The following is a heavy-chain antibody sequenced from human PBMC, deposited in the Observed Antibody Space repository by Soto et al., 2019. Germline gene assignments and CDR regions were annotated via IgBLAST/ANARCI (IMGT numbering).Heavy chain of an antibody. J-gene: IGHJ4*02. CDR1: GVSVTSYT. CDR3: TRGGMTTGDT. Sequence: PSETLSLTCFVSGVSVTSYTWSWGRQPANKGLEWIGRACSSVSATYLPSLKRRVRISMDTTENRISMKPDSATAAAAGVYYCTRGGMTTGDTWGPGTLVTVSS. D-gene: IGHD2-21*02. V-gene: IGHV4-4*07. CDR2: ACSSVSA.